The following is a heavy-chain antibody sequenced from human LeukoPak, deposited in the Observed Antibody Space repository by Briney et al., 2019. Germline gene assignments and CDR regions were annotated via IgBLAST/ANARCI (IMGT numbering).Heavy chain of an antibody. J-gene: IGHJ4*02. CDR1: GGSFSGYY. CDR2: INHSGST. V-gene: IGHV4-34*01. D-gene: IGHD6-13*01. Sequence: SETLSLTRAVYGGSFSGYYWSWIRQPPGKGLEWIGEINHSGSTNYNPSLKSRVTISVDTSKNQFSLKLSSVTAADTAVYYCARGRIAAASDYWGQGTLVTVSS. CDR3: ARGRIAAASDY.